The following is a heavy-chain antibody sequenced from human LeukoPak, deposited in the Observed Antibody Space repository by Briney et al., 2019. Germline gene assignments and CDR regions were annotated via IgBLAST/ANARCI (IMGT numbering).Heavy chain of an antibody. D-gene: IGHD3-16*01. CDR1: GFNFSSYS. V-gene: IGHV3-48*01. Sequence: PGGSLRLSCAASGFNFSSYSMNWVRQAPGKGLEWVSYISSSSSTIYYADSVKGRFTISRDNAKNSLYLQMNSLRAEDTAVYYCARGGGTEAFDIWGQGTMVTVSS. J-gene: IGHJ3*02. CDR2: ISSSSSTI. CDR3: ARGGGTEAFDI.